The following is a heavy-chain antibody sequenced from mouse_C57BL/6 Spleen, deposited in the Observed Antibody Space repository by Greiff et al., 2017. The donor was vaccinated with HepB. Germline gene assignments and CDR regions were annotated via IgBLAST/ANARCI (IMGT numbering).Heavy chain of an antibody. Sequence: EVQLQQSGPELVKPGASVKISCKASGYTFTDYYMNWVKQSHGQSLEWIGDINPNNGGTSYNQKFKGKATLTVDKSSSTAYMELRSLTSDDAAVYYWARFLGTSYYFDYWGQGTTLTVSS. CDR1: GYTFTDYY. D-gene: IGHD2-14*01. CDR3: ARFLGTSYYFDY. J-gene: IGHJ2*01. V-gene: IGHV1-26*01. CDR2: INPNNGGT.